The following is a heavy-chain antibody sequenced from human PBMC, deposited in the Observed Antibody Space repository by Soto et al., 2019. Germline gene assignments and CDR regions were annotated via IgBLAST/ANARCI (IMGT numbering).Heavy chain of an antibody. J-gene: IGHJ3*02. CDR3: AKEHCGGDCYYRTAFDI. D-gene: IGHD2-21*01. CDR2: ISGSGGGT. Sequence: GGSLRLSCAASGFTFSSYAMSWVRQAPGKGLEWVSAISGSGGGTYYADSVKGRFTISRDNSKNTLYLQMNSLRAEDTAVYYCAKEHCGGDCYYRTAFDIWGQGTMVTVSS. CDR1: GFTFSSYA. V-gene: IGHV3-23*01.